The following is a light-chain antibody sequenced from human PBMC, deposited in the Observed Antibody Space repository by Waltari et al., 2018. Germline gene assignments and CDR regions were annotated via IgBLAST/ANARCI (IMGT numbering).Light chain of an antibody. J-gene: IGLJ1*01. Sequence: QSALAQPASVSGSPGQSITISCTGTRSDVGGYNYVSWFQQHPGKAPKLMVYHVNKRPSGVSNRFSGSKSGNTASLTISGLQAEDEADYYCSSYTTSSTYVFGTGTEVTVV. CDR1: RSDVGGYNY. CDR3: SSYTTSSTYV. CDR2: HVN. V-gene: IGLV2-14*03.